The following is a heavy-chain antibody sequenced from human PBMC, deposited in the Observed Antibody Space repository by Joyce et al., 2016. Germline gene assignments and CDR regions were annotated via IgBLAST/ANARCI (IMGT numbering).Heavy chain of an antibody. CDR1: GGSISSSSYY. D-gene: IGHD3-3*01. CDR3: ARGAYYDFWSGTRFYFDY. J-gene: IGHJ4*02. V-gene: IGHV4-39*07. CDR2: IYYSRST. Sequence: QLQLRESGPRLVKPSETLSLTCTVSGGSISSSSYYWGWIRQPPGKGLEWIGTIYYSRSTSDNPSLMSRVTISIDTSKNHFSLRLTSVTAADTAGYYCARGAYYDFWSGTRFYFDYWGQGTLVPVSS.